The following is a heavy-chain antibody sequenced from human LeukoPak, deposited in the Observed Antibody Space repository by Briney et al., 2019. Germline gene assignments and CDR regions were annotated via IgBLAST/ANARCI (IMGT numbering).Heavy chain of an antibody. V-gene: IGHV4-34*01. D-gene: IGHD6-13*01. J-gene: IGHJ4*02. Sequence: SDTLSLPCTAYGRSFSGYYWSWPRQPPGKGGEWIGEISHSGSTNYNPALKSRVTISVDTSKHQFSMKLSSVTAADTAVYYCARGDRIAAAGTWGQGTLVTVSS. CDR2: ISHSGST. CDR1: GRSFSGYY. CDR3: ARGDRIAAAGT.